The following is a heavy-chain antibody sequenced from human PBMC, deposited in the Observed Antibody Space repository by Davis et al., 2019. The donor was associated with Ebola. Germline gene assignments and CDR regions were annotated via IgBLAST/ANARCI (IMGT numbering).Heavy chain of an antibody. CDR1: GYTFTNYD. V-gene: IGHV1-8*01. CDR2: MNPNSANT. D-gene: IGHD5-18*01. J-gene: IGHJ4*02. Sequence: AASVKVSCKASGYTFTNYDVHWVRQGTGQGLEWIGWMNPNSANTGYGQKFQGRVTMTRNTSISTAYMELSSLRSEDTAVYYCATTGRGYSYGPAYWGQGTLVTVSS. CDR3: ATTGRGYSYGPAY.